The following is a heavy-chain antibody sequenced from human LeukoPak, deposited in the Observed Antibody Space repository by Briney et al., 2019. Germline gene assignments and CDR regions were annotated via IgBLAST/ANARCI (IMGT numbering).Heavy chain of an antibody. Sequence: ASVKVSCKASGYTFTGYYMHWVRQAPGQGREWMGWINPNSGGRNYAQKFQGGVTMTRDTSSSTAHMELSRLRSDDTAVYYCARDGYGDYLEYFDSWGQGTLVTVSS. D-gene: IGHD4-17*01. CDR2: INPNSGGR. CDR1: GYTFTGYY. V-gene: IGHV1-2*02. CDR3: ARDGYGDYLEYFDS. J-gene: IGHJ4*02.